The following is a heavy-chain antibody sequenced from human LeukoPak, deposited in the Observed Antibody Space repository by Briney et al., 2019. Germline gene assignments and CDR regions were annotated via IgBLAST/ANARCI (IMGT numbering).Heavy chain of an antibody. CDR2: INNSGST. CDR3: ARGRGRMNWFDP. J-gene: IGHJ5*02. V-gene: IGHV4-34*01. CDR1: GGSFSGYY. Sequence: SETLSLTCAVYGGSFSGYYWSWIRQPPGKGLEWIGEINNSGSTNYNPSLKSRVTISVDTSKNQFSLKLSSVTAADTAVYYCARGRGRMNWFDPWGQGTLVTVSS. D-gene: IGHD3-16*01.